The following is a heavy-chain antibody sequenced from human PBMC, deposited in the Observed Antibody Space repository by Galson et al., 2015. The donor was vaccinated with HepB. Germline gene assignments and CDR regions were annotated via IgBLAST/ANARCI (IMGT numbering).Heavy chain of an antibody. Sequence: SVKVSCKAIGYTFTSYEINWVRQATGQGPEWMGWMNPDSGNTGYAQKFQGRVTMTRSTSISTAYMELGGLRSEDTAVYYCARGPPVLRGYYYYMDVWGKGTTVTVSS. D-gene: IGHD3-10*02. CDR3: ARGPPVLRGYYYYMDV. J-gene: IGHJ6*03. CDR2: MNPDSGNT. CDR1: GYTFTSYE. V-gene: IGHV1-8*01.